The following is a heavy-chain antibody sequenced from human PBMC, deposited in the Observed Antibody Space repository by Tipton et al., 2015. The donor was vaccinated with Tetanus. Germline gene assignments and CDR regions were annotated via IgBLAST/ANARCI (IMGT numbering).Heavy chain of an antibody. Sequence: TLSLTCTVSGDSISSGDFYWSWIRQHPGKGLEWIGYFFRSGSADYNPSLKSRLNISLDRSENQISLMLTSVTAADTAVYYCARVACSSTSCYSHYVDYWGPGSLVTVSS. J-gene: IGHJ4*02. CDR3: ARVACSSTSCYSHYVDY. CDR2: FFRSGSA. D-gene: IGHD2-2*01. V-gene: IGHV4-30-2*01. CDR1: GDSISSGDFY.